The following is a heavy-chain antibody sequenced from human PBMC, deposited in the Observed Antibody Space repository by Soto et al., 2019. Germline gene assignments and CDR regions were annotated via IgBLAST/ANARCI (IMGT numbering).Heavy chain of an antibody. CDR1: GGSISSGGYY. CDR3: ASVITIFGVAYGFDY. Sequence: PSETLSLTCTVSGGSISSGGYYWSWIRQHPGKGLEWIGYIYYSGSTYYNPSLKSRVTISVDTSKNQFSLKLSSVTAADTAVYYCASVITIFGVAYGFDYWGQGTLVTVSS. CDR2: IYYSGST. V-gene: IGHV4-31*03. D-gene: IGHD3-3*01. J-gene: IGHJ4*02.